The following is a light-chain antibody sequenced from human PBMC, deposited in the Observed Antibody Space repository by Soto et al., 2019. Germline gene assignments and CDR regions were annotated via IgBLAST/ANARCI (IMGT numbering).Light chain of an antibody. CDR1: SSNIGAGYD. V-gene: IGLV1-40*01. CDR3: QSYDSSLRDNYV. CDR2: GNS. Sequence: QSVLTQPPSVSGAPGQRVTISCTGSSSNIGAGYDVHWYQQLPGTAPKLLIYGNSNRPSGVPDRFSGSKSGTSASLAITGLQAEDEADYYCQSYDSSLRDNYVFGTGTQLTVL. J-gene: IGLJ1*01.